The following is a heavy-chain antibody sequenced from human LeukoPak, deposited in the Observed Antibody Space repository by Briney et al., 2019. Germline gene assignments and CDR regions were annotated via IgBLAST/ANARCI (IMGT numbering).Heavy chain of an antibody. V-gene: IGHV3-9*01. CDR3: AKSTRLGIGHYFDY. CDR1: GFIFDEYA. J-gene: IGHJ4*02. CDR2: ITWNGGNI. Sequence: GGSLRLSCASSGFIFDEYAMHWVRQARGKGLEWVSGITWNGGNIGYADSVKGRFTISRDNAKNSLYLQMNSLRAEDTALYYCAKSTRLGIGHYFDYWGQGALVTVSS. D-gene: IGHD7-27*01.